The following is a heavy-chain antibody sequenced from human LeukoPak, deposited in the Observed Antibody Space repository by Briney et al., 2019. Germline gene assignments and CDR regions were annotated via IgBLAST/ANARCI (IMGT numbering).Heavy chain of an antibody. CDR1: GFTFSSYG. J-gene: IGHJ6*03. CDR3: ARDIGGGDLGGYMDV. D-gene: IGHD2-21*02. V-gene: IGHV3-30*05. CDR2: ISYDGSNK. Sequence: GRSLRLSCAASGFTFSSYGMHWVRQAPGKGLEWVAVISYDGSNKYYADSVKGRFTISRDNSKNTLYPQMNSLRAEDTAVYYCARDIGGGDLGGYMDVWGKGTTVTVSS.